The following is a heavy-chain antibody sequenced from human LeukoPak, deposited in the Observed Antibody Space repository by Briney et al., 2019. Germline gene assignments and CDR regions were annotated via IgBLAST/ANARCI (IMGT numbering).Heavy chain of an antibody. J-gene: IGHJ4*02. Sequence: SETLSLTCTVSGGSISNYYWSWIRQPAGKGLEWIGRIYTSGSTSYNPSLKSRVTMSVDTSKNQFSLKLSSVTAADTAVYYCAKYHRPGEEPPGYFDYWGQGTLVTVSS. CDR1: GGSISNYY. D-gene: IGHD3-10*01. V-gene: IGHV4-4*07. CDR2: IYTSGST. CDR3: AKYHRPGEEPPGYFDY.